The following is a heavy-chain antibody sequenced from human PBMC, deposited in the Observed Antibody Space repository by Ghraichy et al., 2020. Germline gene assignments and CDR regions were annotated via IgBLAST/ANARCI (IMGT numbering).Heavy chain of an antibody. V-gene: IGHV4-39*01. J-gene: IGHJ4*02. CDR1: GGSISSSSYY. CDR2: IYYSGST. D-gene: IGHD5-18*01. Sequence: SETLSLTCTVSGGSISSSSYYWGWIRQPPGKGLEWIGSIYYSGSTYYNPSLKSRVTISVDTSKNQFSLKLSSVTAADTAVYYCARILLNTAMVRGFDYWGQGTLVTVSS. CDR3: ARILLNTAMVRGFDY.